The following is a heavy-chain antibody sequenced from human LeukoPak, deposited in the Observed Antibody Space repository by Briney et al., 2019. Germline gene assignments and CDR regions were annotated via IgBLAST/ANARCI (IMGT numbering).Heavy chain of an antibody. CDR3: ARETLSYYDFWSGYYTGVNWFDP. CDR1: GYTFTSYG. D-gene: IGHD3-3*01. V-gene: IGHV1-18*01. CDR2: ISAYNGNT. Sequence: ASVKVSCKDSGYTFTSYGISWVRQAPGQGLEWMGWISAYNGNTNYAQKLQGRVTMTTDTSTSTAYMELRSLRSDDTAVYYCARETLSYYDFWSGYYTGVNWFDPWGQGTLVTVSS. J-gene: IGHJ5*02.